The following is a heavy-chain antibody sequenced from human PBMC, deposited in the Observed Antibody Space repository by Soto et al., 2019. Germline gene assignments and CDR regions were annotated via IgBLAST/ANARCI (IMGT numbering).Heavy chain of an antibody. CDR1: GGPFSSYA. V-gene: IGHV1-69*06. D-gene: IGHD6-13*01. J-gene: IGHJ6*02. CDR3: ARAGYSSSWYVSMDV. Sequence: SVKVSCKASGGPFSSYAISWVRQAPGQGLEWMGGIIPIFGTANYAQKFQCRVTITADKSTSTAYMELSSLRSEDTAVYYCARAGYSSSWYVSMDVCGQRTTVTGSS. CDR2: IIPIFGTA.